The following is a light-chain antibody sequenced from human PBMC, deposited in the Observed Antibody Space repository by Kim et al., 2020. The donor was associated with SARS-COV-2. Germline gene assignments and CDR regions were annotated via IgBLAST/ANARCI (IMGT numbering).Light chain of an antibody. CDR1: SSNIGNNY. Sequence: QSVLTQPPSVSAAPGQGVTISCSGSSSNIGNNYVSWYQQLPGTAPKLLIYDNDKRPSGIPDRFSGSKSGTSATLAITGLQTGDEADYHCGTWDTNLTAGVFGGGTKVTVL. J-gene: IGLJ3*02. CDR3: GTWDTNLTAGV. CDR2: DND. V-gene: IGLV1-51*01.